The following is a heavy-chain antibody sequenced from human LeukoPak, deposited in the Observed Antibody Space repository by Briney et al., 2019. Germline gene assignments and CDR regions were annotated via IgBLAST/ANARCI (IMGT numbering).Heavy chain of an antibody. Sequence: GGSLRLSCAASGVTFSSYAMSWVRQAPGKGLELVSAISGSGGSTYYADSVKGRFTISRDNSKNTLYLQMNSLRAEDTAVYYCAKEGRDGYNTNFDYWGQGTLVTVSS. J-gene: IGHJ4*02. CDR3: AKEGRDGYNTNFDY. CDR2: ISGSGGST. V-gene: IGHV3-23*01. D-gene: IGHD5-24*01. CDR1: GVTFSSYA.